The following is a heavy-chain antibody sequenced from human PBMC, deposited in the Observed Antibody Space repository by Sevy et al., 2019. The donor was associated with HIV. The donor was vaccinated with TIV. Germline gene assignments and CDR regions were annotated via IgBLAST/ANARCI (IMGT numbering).Heavy chain of an antibody. D-gene: IGHD3-10*01. CDR2: IWNGGNT. Sequence: SETLSLTCTVSGGSISSAYYWGWIRQPPGKGLEWIGSIWNGGNTYYNRSLKSRVAISVDTSKKHFSLRLSSVTAADTAVYYCARTPLVRGIISIFDIWGQGTRVTVSS. CDR1: GGSISSAYY. CDR3: ARTPLVRGIISIFDI. J-gene: IGHJ3*02. V-gene: IGHV4-38-2*02.